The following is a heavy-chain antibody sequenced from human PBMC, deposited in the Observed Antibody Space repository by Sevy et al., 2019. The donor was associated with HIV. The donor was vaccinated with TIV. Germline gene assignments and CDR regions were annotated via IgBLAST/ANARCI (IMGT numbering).Heavy chain of an antibody. CDR2: IYYSGSA. J-gene: IGHJ4*02. CDR1: GGSISSSSYY. CDR3: ARLAAPYGDYVDY. Sequence: SETLSLTCTVSGGSISSSSYYWGWIRQQPGKGLEWIGRIYYSGSAYYNPSLKSRVTISVDTSKNQFSLKLSSVTAAATAVYYCARLAAPYGDYVDYWGQGTLVTVSS. D-gene: IGHD4-17*01. V-gene: IGHV4-39*01.